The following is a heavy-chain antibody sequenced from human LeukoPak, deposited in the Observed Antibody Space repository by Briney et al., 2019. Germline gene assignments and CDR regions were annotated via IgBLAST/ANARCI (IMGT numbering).Heavy chain of an antibody. Sequence: GGSLRLSCAASGLIFSSSAMSWVRQAPGKGLEWVSAISGSGGSTYYADSVKGRFTISRDNSKNTLYLQMSSLRAEDTAVYYCAKAKGSGLKYYFDYWGQGTLVTVSS. CDR1: GLIFSSSA. V-gene: IGHV3-23*01. CDR2: ISGSGGST. D-gene: IGHD6-19*01. CDR3: AKAKGSGLKYYFDY. J-gene: IGHJ4*02.